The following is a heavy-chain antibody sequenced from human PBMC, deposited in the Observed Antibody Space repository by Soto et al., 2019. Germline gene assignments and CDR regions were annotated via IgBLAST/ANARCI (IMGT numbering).Heavy chain of an antibody. V-gene: IGHV4-59*01. CDR2: IYYSGST. J-gene: IGHJ4*02. CDR1: GGSISSYY. D-gene: IGHD4-17*01. CDR3: ARRYGASFDY. Sequence: PSETLSLTCTVSGGSISSYYWSWIRQPPGKGLEWIGYIYYSGSTNYNPSLKSRVTISVDTSKNQFSLKLSPVTAADTAVYYCARRYGASFDYWGQGTLVTVS.